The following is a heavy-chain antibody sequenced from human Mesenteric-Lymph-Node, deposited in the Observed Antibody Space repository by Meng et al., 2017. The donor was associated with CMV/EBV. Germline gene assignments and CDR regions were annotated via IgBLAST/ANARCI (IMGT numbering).Heavy chain of an antibody. D-gene: IGHD3-22*01. CDR3: ATYMSVVGEETVDC. Sequence: GGSLRLSCAASGFTFSSYAMSWVRQAPGKGLEWVSVISSSGGNTYYAGSVRGRFTISRDNSKDTLYLQMNSLRVEDTAVYYCATYMSVVGEETVDCWGQGTLVTVSS. J-gene: IGHJ4*02. V-gene: IGHV3-23*01. CDR2: ISSSGGNT. CDR1: GFTFSSYA.